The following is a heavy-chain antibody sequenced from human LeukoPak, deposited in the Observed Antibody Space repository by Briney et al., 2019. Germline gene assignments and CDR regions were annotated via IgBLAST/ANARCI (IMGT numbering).Heavy chain of an antibody. CDR3: ATRTTVTGYY. D-gene: IGHD4-17*01. CDR1: GFTFSDAW. Sequence: GGSLRLCCAASGFTFSDAWMSWARQAPGKGLEWVGRIKRKTDGGTTDYAAPVKGRFTISRDDSKNTLYLQMNSLKTEDTAVYYCATRTTVTGYYWGQGTLVTVSS. V-gene: IGHV3-15*01. CDR2: IKRKTDGGTT. J-gene: IGHJ4*02.